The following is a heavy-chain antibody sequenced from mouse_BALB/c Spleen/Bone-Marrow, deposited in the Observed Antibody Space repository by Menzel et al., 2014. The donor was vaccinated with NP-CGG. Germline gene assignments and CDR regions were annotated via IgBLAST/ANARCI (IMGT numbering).Heavy chain of an antibody. Sequence: DLVKPGASVKPSCKASGYTFTSYWINWIKQRPGQGLEWIGRIAPGSGSTYYNEMFKGKATLTVDTSSSTAYIQLSSLSSEDSAVYFCARFPIYYGNYGAIDYWGQGTSVTISS. CDR3: ARFPIYYGNYGAIDY. D-gene: IGHD2-1*01. CDR1: GYTFTSYW. CDR2: IAPGSGST. V-gene: IGHV1S41*01. J-gene: IGHJ4*01.